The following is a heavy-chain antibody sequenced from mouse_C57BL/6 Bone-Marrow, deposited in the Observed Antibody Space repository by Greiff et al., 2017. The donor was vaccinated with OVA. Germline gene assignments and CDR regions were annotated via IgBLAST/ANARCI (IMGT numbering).Heavy chain of an antibody. CDR3: ATSISGGYFDV. CDR1: GYTFTSYG. CDR2: IYPRSGNN. J-gene: IGHJ1*03. Sequence: VQLQQSGAELARPGASVKLSCKASGYTFTSYGISWVKQRTGQGLEWIGEIYPRSGNNYYNEKFKGKATLTAYKSASTAYMELRSLTSEDSAVYFWATSISGGYFDVWGTGTTVTVSS. D-gene: IGHD1-1*01. V-gene: IGHV1-81*01.